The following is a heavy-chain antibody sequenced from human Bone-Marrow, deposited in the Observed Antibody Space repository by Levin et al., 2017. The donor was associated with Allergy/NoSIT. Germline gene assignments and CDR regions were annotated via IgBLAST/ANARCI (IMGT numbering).Heavy chain of an antibody. D-gene: IGHD6-19*01. CDR1: GYSFNDYY. CDR2: INPKTGGT. J-gene: IGHJ4*02. V-gene: IGHV1-2*06. CDR3: ARGTSGWIPGY. Sequence: PGESLKISCKASGYSFNDYYIHWVRQAPGQGLEWMGRINPKTGGTNYPQRLEGRVTMTRDTSINTAYMELSRLKSDDTAVYFCARGTSGWIPGYWGQGTLVTVSS.